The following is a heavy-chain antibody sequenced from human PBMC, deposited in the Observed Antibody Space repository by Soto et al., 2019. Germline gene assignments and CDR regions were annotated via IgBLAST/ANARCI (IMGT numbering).Heavy chain of an antibody. Sequence: EVQLSESGGGLAQPGGSLRLSCAASGFTLSGYAMDCVRQAPGKGLEYVSGISSNGVGTYYANSVQGRFTISRDNSNNTVYLQMGSLRPEDMAVYYCARRARPDFYYMDVWGKGTTVTVSS. CDR1: GFTLSGYA. D-gene: IGHD6-6*01. CDR3: ARRARPDFYYMDV. J-gene: IGHJ6*03. V-gene: IGHV3-64*01. CDR2: ISSNGVGT.